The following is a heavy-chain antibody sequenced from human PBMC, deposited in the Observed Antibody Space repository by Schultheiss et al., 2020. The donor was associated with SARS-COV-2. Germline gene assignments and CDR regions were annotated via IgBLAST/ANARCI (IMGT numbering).Heavy chain of an antibody. J-gene: IGHJ5*02. CDR1: GESFNGFS. CDR3: ARGQVDVNMMLVVIGFANWFDP. CDR2: VSHSGAT. V-gene: IGHV4-34*01. D-gene: IGHD3-22*01. Sequence: SETLSLTCAVYGESFNGFSWTWIRQSPGKGLEWIGQVSHSGATHYSPSLKRRVTISVDRSKNQFSLKLSSVTAADTAVYYCARGQVDVNMMLVVIGFANWFDPWGQGTLVTVSS.